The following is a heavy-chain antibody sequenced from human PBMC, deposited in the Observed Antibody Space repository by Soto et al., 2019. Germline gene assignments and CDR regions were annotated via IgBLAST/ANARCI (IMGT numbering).Heavy chain of an antibody. J-gene: IGHJ3*02. CDR1: GGSISSGDYY. CDR2: IYYSGST. CDR3: ARDAKPEAFDI. V-gene: IGHV4-30-4*01. Sequence: SETLSLTCTVSGGSISSGDYYWSWIRQPPGKGLEWIGYIYYSGSTYYNPPLKSRVTISVDTSKNQFSLKLSSVTAADTAVYYCARDAKPEAFDIWGQGTMVTVSS.